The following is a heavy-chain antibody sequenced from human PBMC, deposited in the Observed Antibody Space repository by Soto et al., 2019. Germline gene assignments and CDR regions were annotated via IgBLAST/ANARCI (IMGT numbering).Heavy chain of an antibody. J-gene: IGHJ5*02. CDR2: IYHSGST. V-gene: IGHV4-4*02. Sequence: SETLSLTCAVFGGSISSTNWWTWVRQPPGKGLEWIGEIYHSGSTNYNPSLKSRVTISVDKSKNQFSLKLSFVTAADTAVYYCARVGYDFWSGDNWFDPWGQGTLVTVSS. D-gene: IGHD3-3*01. CDR1: GGSISSTNW. CDR3: ARVGYDFWSGDNWFDP.